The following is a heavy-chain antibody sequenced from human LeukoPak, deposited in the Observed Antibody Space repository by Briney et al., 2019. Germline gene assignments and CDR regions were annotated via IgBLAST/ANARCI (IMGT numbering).Heavy chain of an antibody. V-gene: IGHV4-39*01. D-gene: IGHD3-10*01. CDR1: GGSISSSSYY. Sequence: SETLSLTCTVSGGSISSSSYYWGWIRQPPGKGLEWIGSIYYSGSTYYNPSLKSRVTISVDTSKNQFSLKLSSVAAADTAVYYCARGITTGPIDYWGQGTLVTASS. CDR2: IYYSGST. CDR3: ARGITTGPIDY. J-gene: IGHJ4*02.